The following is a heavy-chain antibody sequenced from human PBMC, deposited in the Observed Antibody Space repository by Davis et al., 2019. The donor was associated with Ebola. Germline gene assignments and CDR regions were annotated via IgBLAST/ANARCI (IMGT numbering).Heavy chain of an antibody. V-gene: IGHV5-51*01. CDR3: ASLRRTITGMDNGFDI. Sequence: GESLKISCTASEDSFTSYWIGCVRQLPGKGLEWMGIIYTGDSDTRYSPSFRGRFTISADKSTRTAYLQWGSLKASNTAMYYCASLRRTITGMDNGFDIWGQGTMVTVAS. J-gene: IGHJ3*02. D-gene: IGHD1-20*01. CDR1: EDSFTSYW. CDR2: IYTGDSDT.